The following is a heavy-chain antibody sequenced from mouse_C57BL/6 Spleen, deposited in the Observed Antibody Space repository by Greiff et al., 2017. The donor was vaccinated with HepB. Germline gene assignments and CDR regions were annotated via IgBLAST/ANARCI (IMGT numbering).Heavy chain of an antibody. CDR3: AREITTDSWFAY. V-gene: IGHV1-26*01. CDR2: INPNNGGT. D-gene: IGHD1-1*01. J-gene: IGHJ3*01. CDR1: GYTFTDYY. Sequence: VQLQQSGPELVKPGASVKISCKASGYTFTDYYMNWVKQSHGKSLEWIGDINPNNGGTSYNQKFKGKATLTVDKSSSTAYMELRSLTSEDSAVYYCAREITTDSWFAYWGQGTLVTVSA.